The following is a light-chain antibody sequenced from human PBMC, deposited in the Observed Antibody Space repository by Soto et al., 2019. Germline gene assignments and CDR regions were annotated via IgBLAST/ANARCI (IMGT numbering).Light chain of an antibody. Sequence: EFVLTQSPVTLSLYPGERATLSCRASQSVGSYLAWYQHKPGQAPRLLIYGASNRATGIPDRFSGSGSGTDFTLTISSLEPEDFAIYYCQQHSNFFGPGTKVDIK. CDR3: QQHSNF. V-gene: IGKV3-11*01. J-gene: IGKJ3*01. CDR1: QSVGSY. CDR2: GAS.